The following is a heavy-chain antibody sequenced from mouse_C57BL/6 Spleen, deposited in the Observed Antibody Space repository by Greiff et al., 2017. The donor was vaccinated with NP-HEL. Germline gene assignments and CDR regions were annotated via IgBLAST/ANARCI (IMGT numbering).Heavy chain of an antibody. CDR3: ARWGGDYGWFAY. J-gene: IGHJ3*01. D-gene: IGHD2-4*01. Sequence: VQLQQSGPELVKPGASVKISCKASGYAFSSSWMNWVKQWPGKGLEWIGRIYPGDGDTNYNGKFKGKATLTEDKSSSTAYMQLSSLTAEDSAVYFCARWGGDYGWFAYWGQGTLVTVSA. CDR2: IYPGDGDT. CDR1: GYAFSSSW. V-gene: IGHV1-82*01.